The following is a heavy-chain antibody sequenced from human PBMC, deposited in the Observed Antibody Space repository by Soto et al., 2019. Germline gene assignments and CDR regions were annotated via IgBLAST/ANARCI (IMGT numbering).Heavy chain of an antibody. Sequence: GGSLRLSCAASGFTFSSYAMSWVRQAPGKGLEWVSALSGSGISTYYADTVKGRFTISRDNSRNTLYLQMNSLRAEDTAVYYCATSYDSSGYDYWGQGTLVTGSS. CDR2: LSGSGIST. J-gene: IGHJ4*02. CDR3: ATSYDSSGYDY. CDR1: GFTFSSYA. V-gene: IGHV3-23*01. D-gene: IGHD3-22*01.